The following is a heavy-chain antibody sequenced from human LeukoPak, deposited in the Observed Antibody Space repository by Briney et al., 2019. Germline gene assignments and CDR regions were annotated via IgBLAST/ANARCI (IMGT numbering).Heavy chain of an antibody. D-gene: IGHD3-22*01. Sequence: GGSLRLSCAASGFTFSSYSMNWVRQAPGKGLEWVSSISSSSSYIYYAGSVKGRFNISRDNAKNSLYLQMNSLRAEDTAVYYCARFGDYYDYWFDPWGQGTLVTVSS. CDR3: ARFGDYYDYWFDP. CDR1: GFTFSSYS. J-gene: IGHJ5*02. CDR2: ISSSSSYI. V-gene: IGHV3-21*01.